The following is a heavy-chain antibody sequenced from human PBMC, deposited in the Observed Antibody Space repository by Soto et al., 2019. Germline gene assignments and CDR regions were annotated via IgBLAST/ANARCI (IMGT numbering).Heavy chain of an antibody. CDR3: ARFLWDCSSTSCYTYVDY. Sequence: QVQLQQWGAGLLKPSETLSLTCAVYGGSFSGYYWSWIRQPPGKGLEWIGEINHSGSTNYNPSLKSRVTISVDTSKNQFSLKLSSVTAADTAVYYCARFLWDCSSTSCYTYVDYWGQGTLVTVSS. CDR1: GGSFSGYY. D-gene: IGHD2-2*02. J-gene: IGHJ4*02. V-gene: IGHV4-34*01. CDR2: INHSGST.